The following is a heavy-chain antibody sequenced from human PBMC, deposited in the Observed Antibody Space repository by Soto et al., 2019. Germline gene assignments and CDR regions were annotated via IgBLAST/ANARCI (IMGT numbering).Heavy chain of an antibody. D-gene: IGHD3-9*01. CDR2: IKNGGIT. Sequence: PSETLSLTCGVSGETFGYSWNWIRQPPGKGLEWIGEIKNGGITTYNSSLKSRVTISLDTSKNQFSLNLRSVTAADTAIYYCAGVRIIILSFDSGYYHYGLDVGGQGTTVTVSS. J-gene: IGHJ6*02. CDR3: AGVRIIILSFDSGYYHYGLDV. V-gene: IGHV4-34*08. CDR1: GETFGYS.